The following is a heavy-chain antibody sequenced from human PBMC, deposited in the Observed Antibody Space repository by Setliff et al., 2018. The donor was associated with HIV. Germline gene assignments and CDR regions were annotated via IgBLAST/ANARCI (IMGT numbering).Heavy chain of an antibody. J-gene: IGHJ4*02. CDR1: GGSISSGSYY. CDR2: IYTSGST. CDR3: ARERSRGYTDPPRFDY. V-gene: IGHV4-61*09. Sequence: SETLSLTCTVSGGSISSGSYYWSWIRQPAGKGLEWIGHIYTSGSTNYNPSLKSRVTISVDTSKNQFSLRRTSVTAADTAVYYCARERSRGYTDPPRFDYWGQGTLVTVPS. D-gene: IGHD5-18*01.